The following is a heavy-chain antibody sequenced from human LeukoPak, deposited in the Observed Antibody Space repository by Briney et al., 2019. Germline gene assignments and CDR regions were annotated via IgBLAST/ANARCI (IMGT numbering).Heavy chain of an antibody. J-gene: IGHJ3*02. V-gene: IGHV4-59*08. Sequence: SETLSLTCTVSGVSISSYYWSWIRQPPGKGREWIGYIYYSGSTNYNPSLKSRVTISVDTSKNQFSLKLSSVTAADTAVYYCARHLMPPTVTTWGAFDIWGQGTMVTVSS. CDR2: IYYSGST. D-gene: IGHD4-17*01. CDR1: GVSISSYY. CDR3: ARHLMPPTVTTWGAFDI.